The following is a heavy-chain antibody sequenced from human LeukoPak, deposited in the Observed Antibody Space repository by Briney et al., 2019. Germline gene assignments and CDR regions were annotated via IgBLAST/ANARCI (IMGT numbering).Heavy chain of an antibody. CDR1: GYSISSGYY. Sequence: PSETLSLTCTVSGYSISSGYYWGWIRQPPGKGLEWIGSIYHSGSTYYNPSLKSRVTISVDTSKNQFSLKLSSVTAADTAVYYCARLSGGSCYFDYWGQGTLVTVSS. CDR2: IYHSGST. V-gene: IGHV4-38-2*02. J-gene: IGHJ4*02. CDR3: ARLSGGSCYFDY. D-gene: IGHD2-15*01.